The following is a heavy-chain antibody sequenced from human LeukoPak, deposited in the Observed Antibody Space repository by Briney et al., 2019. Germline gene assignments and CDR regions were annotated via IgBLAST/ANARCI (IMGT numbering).Heavy chain of an antibody. D-gene: IGHD2-2*01. Sequence: GGSLRLSCAASGFTFNIYAMSWVRQAPGKGLEWVSSITSNGAGTFYADSVKGRFTISRDNSKNTLYLQMSRLRAEDTAVYYCAKKPRRYCSSTSCRNFWGQGTMVTVSS. CDR1: GFTFNIYA. J-gene: IGHJ3*01. V-gene: IGHV3-23*01. CDR3: AKKPRRYCSSTSCRNF. CDR2: ITSNGAGT.